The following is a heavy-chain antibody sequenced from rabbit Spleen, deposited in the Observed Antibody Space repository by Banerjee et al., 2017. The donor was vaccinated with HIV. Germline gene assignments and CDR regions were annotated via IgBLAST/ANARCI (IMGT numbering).Heavy chain of an antibody. J-gene: IGHJ4*01. CDR1: GFSFSSSYW. Sequence: QEQLEESGGDLVKPEGSLTLTCTASGFSFSSSYWICWVRQAPGKGLEWIACIYAGSSGSIYYASWAKGRFTISKTSSTTVTLQMTSLSAADTATYFCARAAYAVGGYASLWGPGTLVTVS. V-gene: IGHV1S45*01. CDR2: IYAGSSGSI. D-gene: IGHD8-1*01. CDR3: ARAAYAVGGYASL.